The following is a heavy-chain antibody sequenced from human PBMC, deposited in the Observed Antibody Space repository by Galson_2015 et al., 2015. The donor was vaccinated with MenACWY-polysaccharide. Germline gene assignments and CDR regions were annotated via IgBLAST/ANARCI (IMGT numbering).Heavy chain of an antibody. CDR2: IYYSGST. J-gene: IGHJ6*02. Sequence: SETLSLTCTVSGGSLSCSYWSWTRQPPGKGLEWIGYIYYSGSTNYNPSLKSRVTMSLDISKNQFSLKLSSVTAADTAVYYCARSGTSTSWLYYYYGMDVWGQGTTVTVSS. D-gene: IGHD2-2*01. CDR3: ARSGTSTSWLYYYYGMDV. V-gene: IGHV4-59*01. CDR1: GGSLSCSY.